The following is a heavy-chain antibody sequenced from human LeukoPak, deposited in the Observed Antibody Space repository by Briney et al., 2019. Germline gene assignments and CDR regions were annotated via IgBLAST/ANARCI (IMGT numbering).Heavy chain of an antibody. Sequence: GGSLRLSCAASGFTFINAWMAWVRQAPGKGLEWVGRIKAKAHGGTIEYAAPVKGRFTISRDDSKNTLYLQMNSLKTEDTAVYYCTTDYDYDSSGYYYYFDYWGQGTLVTVSS. J-gene: IGHJ4*02. CDR3: TTDYDYDSSGYYYYFDY. D-gene: IGHD3-22*01. CDR1: GFTFINAW. V-gene: IGHV3-15*01. CDR2: IKAKAHGGTI.